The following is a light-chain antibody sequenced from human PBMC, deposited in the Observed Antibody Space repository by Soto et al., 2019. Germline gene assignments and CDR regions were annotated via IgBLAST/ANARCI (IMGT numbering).Light chain of an antibody. J-gene: IGKJ4*01. Sequence: EIVLTQSPAALSLSPGERATLSCRASQSVSSYLVWYQQKPGQAPRLPIYDASNRATGIPARFSGSGSGTDFTLTLSSLEPEDFAVYYCQQRYNGLTFGGGTKVDIK. CDR1: QSVSSY. CDR2: DAS. CDR3: QQRYNGLT. V-gene: IGKV3-11*01.